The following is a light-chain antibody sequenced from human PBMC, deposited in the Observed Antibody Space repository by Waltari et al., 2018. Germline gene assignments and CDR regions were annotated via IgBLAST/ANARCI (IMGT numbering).Light chain of an antibody. Sequence: SVLTQPPSVSGTPGQRVSISCSGSSSNIGSKSVNWYQQVPGTAPKLLIYSNNQRPSGVPDRFSCSKSGTSASLAISGLQSEDEADYYCATWDDSLNGLFGGGTKLTVL. CDR2: SNN. V-gene: IGLV1-44*01. CDR1: SSNIGSKS. CDR3: ATWDDSLNGL. J-gene: IGLJ2*01.